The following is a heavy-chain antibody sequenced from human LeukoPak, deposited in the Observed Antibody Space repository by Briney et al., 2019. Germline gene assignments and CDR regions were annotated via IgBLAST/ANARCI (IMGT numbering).Heavy chain of an antibody. CDR3: ARGRGGATKPLDY. V-gene: IGHV4-34*01. D-gene: IGHD1-26*01. J-gene: IGHJ4*02. CDR1: GGSFSGYY. CDR2: INHSGST. Sequence: SETLSLTCAVYGGSFSGYYWSWIRQPPGKGLEWIGEINHSGSTNYNPSLKSRVTISVDTFKNQFSLKLSSVTAADTAVYYCARGRGGATKPLDYWGQGTLVTVSS.